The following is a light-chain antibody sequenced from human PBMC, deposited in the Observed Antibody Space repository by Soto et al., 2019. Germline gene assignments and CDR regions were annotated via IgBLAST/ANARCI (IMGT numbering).Light chain of an antibody. J-gene: IGKJ4*01. CDR1: HRVSSN. V-gene: IGKV3-15*01. CDR3: QQYNKWPLT. CDR2: GTS. Sequence: EIVMTQSPATLSVSQGERATIACRASHRVSSNLARYQHKPGQAPRLLIYGTSTSANGIPARFSGSGSGTEFTLTISSLQSEDFAVYYCQQYNKWPLTFGAGTKVEIK.